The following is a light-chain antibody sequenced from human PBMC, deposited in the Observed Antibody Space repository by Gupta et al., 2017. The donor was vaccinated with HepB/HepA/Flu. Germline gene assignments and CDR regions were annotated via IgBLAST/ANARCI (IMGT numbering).Light chain of an antibody. Sequence: VLPTSPATLSLSPGAKTPLSCRASQSGSRYLAWYQQQPGQAPRLLIYGTSNRATGIPARFSGSGSATDFTLTISILVPEDFAVYFCQQCCNSTSTFGQGTKMEIK. CDR1: QSGSRY. CDR2: GTS. V-gene: IGKV3-11*01. CDR3: QQCCNSTST. J-gene: IGKJ2*01.